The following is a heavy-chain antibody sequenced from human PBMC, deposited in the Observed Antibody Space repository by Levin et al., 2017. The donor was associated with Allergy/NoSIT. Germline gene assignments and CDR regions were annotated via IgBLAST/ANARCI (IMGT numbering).Heavy chain of an antibody. J-gene: IGHJ4*02. V-gene: IGHV4-31*03. Sequence: PSETLSLTCTVSGGSISSGGYYWSWIRQHPGKGLEWIGYIYYSGSTYYNPSLKSRVTISVDTSKNQFSLKLSSVTAADTAVYYCAGGDCSGGSGRDYWGQGTLVTVPS. CDR2: IYYSGST. D-gene: IGHD2-15*01. CDR1: GGSISSGGYY. CDR3: AGGDCSGGSGRDY.